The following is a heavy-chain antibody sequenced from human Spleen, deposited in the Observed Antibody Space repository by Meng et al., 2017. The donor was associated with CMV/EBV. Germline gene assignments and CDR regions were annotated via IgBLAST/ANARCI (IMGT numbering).Heavy chain of an antibody. CDR1: ISRKGW. CDR2: IKRKTADETP. Sequence: ISRKGWMTWVRQASGKGIEWGGSIKRKTADETPDYDAAVKGRFTISRDDAKNTLYVQMNNLKTEDTALYYCTTEMRTGYYYYGMDVWGQGTTVTVSS. J-gene: IGHJ6*02. V-gene: IGHV3-15*01. CDR3: TTEMRTGYYYYGMDV.